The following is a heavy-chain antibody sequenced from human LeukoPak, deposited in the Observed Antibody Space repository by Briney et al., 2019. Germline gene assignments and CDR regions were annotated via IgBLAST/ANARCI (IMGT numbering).Heavy chain of an antibody. CDR2: ISSNGGST. CDR1: GFTFSSYA. D-gene: IGHD3-22*01. CDR3: VKVNDYYDSSGYYYFDY. J-gene: IGHJ4*02. Sequence: QPGGSLRLSCSASGFTFSSYAMHWVRQAPGKGLEYVSAISSNGGSTYYADSVKGRFTISRDNSKNTLYLQMSSLRAEDMAVYYCVKVNDYYDSSGYYYFDYWGQGTLVTVSS. V-gene: IGHV3-64D*06.